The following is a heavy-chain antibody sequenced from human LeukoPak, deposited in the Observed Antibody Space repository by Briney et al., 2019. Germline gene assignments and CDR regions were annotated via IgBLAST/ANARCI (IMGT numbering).Heavy chain of an antibody. J-gene: IGHJ4*02. Sequence: SSETLSLTCTVSGGSISSSSYYWGWIRQPPGKGLEWIGSIYYSGSTYYNPSLKSRVTISVDTSKNQFSLKLSSVTAADTAVYYCARDSSSWYVTTEAFDYWGQGTLVTVSS. CDR3: ARDSSSWYVTTEAFDY. V-gene: IGHV4-39*07. D-gene: IGHD6-13*01. CDR1: GGSISSSSYY. CDR2: IYYSGST.